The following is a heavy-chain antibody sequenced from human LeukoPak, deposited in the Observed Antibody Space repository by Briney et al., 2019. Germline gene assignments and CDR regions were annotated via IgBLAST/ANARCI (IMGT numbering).Heavy chain of an antibody. D-gene: IGHD4-17*01. CDR1: GGSISSSSYY. J-gene: IGHJ4*02. V-gene: IGHV4-61*02. CDR3: ASGEYGDYMDY. Sequence: SETLSLTCTVSGGSISSSSYYWSWIRQPAGKGLEWIGRIYTSGSTNYNPSLKSRVTMSVDTSKNQFSLKLSSVTAADTAVYYCASGEYGDYMDYWGQGTLVTVSS. CDR2: IYTSGST.